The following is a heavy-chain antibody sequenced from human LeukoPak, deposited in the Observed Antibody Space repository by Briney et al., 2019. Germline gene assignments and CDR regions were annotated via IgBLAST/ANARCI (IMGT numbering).Heavy chain of an antibody. CDR1: GFTFSNYW. V-gene: IGHV3-7*02. CDR3: ARVRVEQWLIYYYYGMDV. CDR2: IKQDGSEK. J-gene: IGHJ6*02. Sequence: PGGSLRLSCATSGFTFSNYWMACVRQAPGKGLEWVANIKQDGSEKYYVDSVKGRFTLSRDNAKNSLYLQMNSLRAEDTAVYYCARVRVEQWLIYYYYGMDVWGQGTTVTVSS. D-gene: IGHD6-19*01.